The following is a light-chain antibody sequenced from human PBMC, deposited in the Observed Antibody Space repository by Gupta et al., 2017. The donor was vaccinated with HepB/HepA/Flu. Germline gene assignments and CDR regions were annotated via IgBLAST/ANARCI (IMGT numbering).Light chain of an antibody. J-gene: IGKJ4*01. CDR1: QSISSW. CDR2: KAS. CDR3: QQYNSFPLT. V-gene: IGKV1-5*03. Sequence: DIQMTQSPSTLSASVGDGVTITCRASQSISSWLAWYQQKTGKAPKLLIYKASNLESGVPSRFSGSGSGTEFGLTISSLQPDDFATYYCQQYNSFPLTFGGGTKVEIK.